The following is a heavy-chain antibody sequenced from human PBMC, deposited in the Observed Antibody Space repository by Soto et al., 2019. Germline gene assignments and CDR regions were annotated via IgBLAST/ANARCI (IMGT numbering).Heavy chain of an antibody. CDR2: IYYSGST. V-gene: IGHV4-39*01. J-gene: IGHJ4*02. Sequence: SETLSLTCTVSGGSISSSSYYWGWIRQPPGKGLEWIGSIYYSGSTYYNPSLKSRVTIFVDTSKNQFSLKLNSMTAADTAVYYCARHNYGSGSAYFDYWGQGTLVTVS. D-gene: IGHD3-10*01. CDR3: ARHNYGSGSAYFDY. CDR1: GGSISSSSYY.